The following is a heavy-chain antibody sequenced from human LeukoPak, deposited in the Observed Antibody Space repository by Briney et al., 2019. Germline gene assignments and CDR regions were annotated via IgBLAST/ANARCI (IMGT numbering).Heavy chain of an antibody. CDR1: GFTISSNS. V-gene: IGHV3-53*01. D-gene: IGHD3-10*01. CDR3: ARENNFGSGMDV. J-gene: IGHJ6*02. CDR2: IYSGGNT. Sequence: GGSLRLSCAASGFTISSNSMNWVRRAPGEGLQWVSVIYSGGNTYYADAVKGRFTFSRDNSKNTLYLQMNSLSAEDTAIYYCARENNFGSGMDVWGQGTTVTVSS.